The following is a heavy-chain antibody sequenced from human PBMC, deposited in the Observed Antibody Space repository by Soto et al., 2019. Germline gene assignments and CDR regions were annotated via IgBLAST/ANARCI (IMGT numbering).Heavy chain of an antibody. CDR2: IDPSDSYT. J-gene: IGHJ5*02. CDR3: AMHKAAAGANDLALDT. CDR1: GYSFTSYW. Sequence: EVQLVQSGAEVKKPGESLRISCKGSGYSFTSYWISWVRQMPGKGLEWMGRIDPSDSYTNYSPSFQGNVTISADKSISPAYLQWSSRKASDTAMYYCAMHKAAAGANDLALDTRGEGTLVTVSS. D-gene: IGHD6-13*01. V-gene: IGHV5-10-1*01.